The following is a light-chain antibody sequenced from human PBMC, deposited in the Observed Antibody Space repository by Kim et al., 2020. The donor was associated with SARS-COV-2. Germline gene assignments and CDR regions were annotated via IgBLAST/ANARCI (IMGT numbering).Light chain of an antibody. Sequence: QSVLTQPPSASGTPGQRVTISCSGSTSNIGSNTVNWYQQFPGTAPKLLIYSNSQRPSGVPDRFSGSKSGTSASLAISGLQSEDEADYYCAAWDDSLRSVIFGGGTQLTVL. CDR2: SNS. CDR1: TSNIGSNT. V-gene: IGLV1-44*01. CDR3: AAWDDSLRSVI. J-gene: IGLJ2*01.